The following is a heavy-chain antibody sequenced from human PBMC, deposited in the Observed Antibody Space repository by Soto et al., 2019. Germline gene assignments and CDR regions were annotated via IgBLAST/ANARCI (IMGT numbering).Heavy chain of an antibody. J-gene: IGHJ4*02. CDR2: IYHSGST. D-gene: IGHD6-19*01. CDR1: GGSISSGGYS. CDR3: ARAGGLGAVAVDY. V-gene: IGHV4-30-2*01. Sequence: QLQLQESGSGLVKPSQTLSLTCAVSGGSISSGGYSWCWIRQPPGKGLEWIGYIYHSGSTYYNPSLKSRVTLSVDRSKNQFSLKLSSVTAADTAVYYCARAGGLGAVAVDYWGQGTLVTVSS.